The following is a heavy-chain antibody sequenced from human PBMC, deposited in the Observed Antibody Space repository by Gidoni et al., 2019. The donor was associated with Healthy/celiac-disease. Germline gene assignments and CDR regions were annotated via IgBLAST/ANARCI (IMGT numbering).Heavy chain of an antibody. CDR1: GFTFSSYS. D-gene: IGHD3-22*01. CDR2: ISSSSSYI. J-gene: IGHJ3*02. V-gene: IGHV3-21*01. Sequence: EVQLVESGGGLVKPGGSLRLSCAASGFTFSSYSMNWVRQARGKGLEWVSSISSSSSYIYYADSVKGRFTISRDNAKNSLYLQMNSLRAEDTAVYYCARVNYYYKGGPNAFDILGQGTMVTVSS. CDR3: ARVNYYYKGGPNAFDI.